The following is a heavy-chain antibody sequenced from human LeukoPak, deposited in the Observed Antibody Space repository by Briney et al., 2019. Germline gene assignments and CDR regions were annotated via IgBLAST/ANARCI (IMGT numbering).Heavy chain of an antibody. Sequence: PGGSLRPSCAASGFTFSGSAMHWVRQASGKGLEWVGRIRSKANSYATAYAASVKGRFTISRDDSKNTAYLQMNSLKTEDTAVYYCTRPAVRGVIECWGQGTLVTVSS. CDR1: GFTFSGSA. V-gene: IGHV3-73*01. D-gene: IGHD3-10*01. CDR3: TRPAVRGVIEC. CDR2: IRSKANSYAT. J-gene: IGHJ4*02.